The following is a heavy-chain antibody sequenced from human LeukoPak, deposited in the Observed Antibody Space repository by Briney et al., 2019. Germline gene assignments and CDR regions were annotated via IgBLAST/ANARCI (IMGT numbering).Heavy chain of an antibody. D-gene: IGHD5-12*01. CDR2: IYYSGST. V-gene: IGHV4-59*01. CDR3: ARLGGYGYFDY. J-gene: IGHJ4*02. Sequence: SETLPLTCTVSGGSISSYYWSWIRQPPGKGLEWIGYIYYSGSTNYNPSLKSRVTISVDTSKSQFSLKLSSVTAADTAVYYCARLGGYGYFDYWGQGTLVTVSS. CDR1: GGSISSYY.